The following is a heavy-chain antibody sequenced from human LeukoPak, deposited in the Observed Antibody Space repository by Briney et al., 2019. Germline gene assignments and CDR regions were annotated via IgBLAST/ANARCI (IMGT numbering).Heavy chain of an antibody. Sequence: SETLSLTCAVDGGSFSGYYWNWIRQPPGTGLEWIGEIDYFGSTNYNPSLKSRVTISVDTSKNQFSLKLTSVTAADTAVYYCARGRYYFDSSGHFYWGQGTLVTVSS. D-gene: IGHD3-22*01. CDR1: GGSFSGYY. V-gene: IGHV4-34*01. CDR3: ARGRYYFDSSGHFY. J-gene: IGHJ4*02. CDR2: IDYFGST.